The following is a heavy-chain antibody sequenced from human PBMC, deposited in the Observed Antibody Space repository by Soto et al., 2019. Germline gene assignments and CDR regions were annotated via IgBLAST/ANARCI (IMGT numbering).Heavy chain of an antibody. CDR2: IYSGGST. D-gene: IGHD4-17*01. CDR1: GFSVSSSY. CDR3: ARKMTMVTTSFDH. V-gene: IGHV3-53*01. Sequence: GGSLRLSCAASGFSVSSSYMIWVRQAPGKGLEWVSVIYSGGSTYYADSVKGRFTISRDNPKNTLFLQMNSLRAEDTAVYYCARKMTMVTTSFDHWGQGTLVTVSS. J-gene: IGHJ4*02.